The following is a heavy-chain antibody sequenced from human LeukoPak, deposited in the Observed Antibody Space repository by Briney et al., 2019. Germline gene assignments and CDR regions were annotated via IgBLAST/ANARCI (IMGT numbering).Heavy chain of an antibody. CDR2: VYYSGTT. D-gene: IGHD4-17*01. Sequence: PSETLSLTCTVSGGSITSYNYYWGWIRQPPGKGLEWIGSVYYSGTTYYNPSLKSRVTISVDTSKNQFSLKLSSVTAADTAVYYCARGLTTVTTFNWFDPWGQGTLVTVSS. V-gene: IGHV4-39*07. CDR1: GGSITSYNYY. J-gene: IGHJ5*02. CDR3: ARGLTTVTTFNWFDP.